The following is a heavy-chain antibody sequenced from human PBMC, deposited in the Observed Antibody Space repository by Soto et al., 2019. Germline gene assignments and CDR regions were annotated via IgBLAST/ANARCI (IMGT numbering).Heavy chain of an antibody. D-gene: IGHD3-3*01. V-gene: IGHV4-30-2*01. J-gene: IGHJ6*02. CDR2: IYDTGNT. Sequence: QLQLQESGSGLVKPSQTLSLMCDVSGGSITRGGYSWSWIRQLPGKGLEWLGYIYDTGNTYYNASLRSRVTISVDMSKNQFSLNLSSVTAADTAVYYCARWSPLYGMDVWGQGATVTVSS. CDR3: ARWSPLYGMDV. CDR1: GGSITRGGYS.